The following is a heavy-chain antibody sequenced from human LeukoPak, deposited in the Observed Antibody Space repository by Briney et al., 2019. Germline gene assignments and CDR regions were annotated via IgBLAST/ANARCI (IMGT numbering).Heavy chain of an antibody. CDR3: ARFMKRLNWFDP. Sequence: SETLSLTCTVSGGSISSSSYYWDWIRQSPGKGLEWLGSIYYVGSTYYNPSLESRVTISVDTSKNQFSLKLSSVTAADTAVYYCARFMKRLNWFDPWGQGTLVTVSS. V-gene: IGHV4-39*07. D-gene: IGHD6-19*01. CDR1: GGSISSSSYY. CDR2: IYYVGST. J-gene: IGHJ5*02.